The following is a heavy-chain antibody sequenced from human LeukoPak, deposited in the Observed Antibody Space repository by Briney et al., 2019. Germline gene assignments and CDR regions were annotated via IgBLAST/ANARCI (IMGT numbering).Heavy chain of an antibody. J-gene: IGHJ4*02. Sequence: GASVKVSCKVSGYTLTELSMHWVRQAPGKGLEWMGGFDPEDGETIYAQKFQGRVTMTEDTSTDTAYMELSSLRSEDTAVYYCATVLVVVSPPRLDYWGQGTLVTVSS. CDR1: GYTLTELS. CDR2: FDPEDGET. CDR3: ATVLVVVSPPRLDY. V-gene: IGHV1-24*01. D-gene: IGHD3-22*01.